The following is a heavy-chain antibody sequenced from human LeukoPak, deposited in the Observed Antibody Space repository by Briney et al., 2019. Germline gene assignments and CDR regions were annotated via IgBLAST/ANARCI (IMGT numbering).Heavy chain of an antibody. CDR2: IWYDGSNK. D-gene: IGHD4-17*01. V-gene: IGHV3-33*01. Sequence: GGSLRLSCAASGFTFSDYAMHWVRQAPGKGLEWVAIIWYDGSNKYYADSVKGRFTISRDDSKNTLYLQMDTLRVDDTAVYYCARGRTTVTSHYFDYCGQGTLVTVSS. J-gene: IGHJ4*02. CDR1: GFTFSDYA. CDR3: ARGRTTVTSHYFDY.